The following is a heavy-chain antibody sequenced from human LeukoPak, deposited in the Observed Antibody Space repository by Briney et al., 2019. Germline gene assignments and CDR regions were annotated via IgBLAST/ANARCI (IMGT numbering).Heavy chain of an antibody. J-gene: IGHJ2*01. CDR1: GGSISNYY. CDR3: ARGWYDSSGHYYGYFDL. CDR2: IYTTGST. D-gene: IGHD3-22*01. V-gene: IGHV4-4*09. Sequence: PSETLSLTCTVSGGSISNYYWSWIRQPPGKGLEWIGYIYTTGSTMYNPSLKSRVTMSVETSKNQFSLKLNSVTAADTAVYYCARGWYDSSGHYYGYFDLWGRGTVVTVSS.